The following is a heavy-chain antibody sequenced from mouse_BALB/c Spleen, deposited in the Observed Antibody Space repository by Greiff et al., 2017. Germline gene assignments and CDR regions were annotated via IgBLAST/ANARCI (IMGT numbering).Heavy chain of an antibody. V-gene: IGHV1-69*01. D-gene: IGHD1-2*01. CDR2: IDTSDSYT. Sequence: QVQLKQPGAELVMPGASVKMSCKASGYTFTDYWMHWVKQRPGQGLEWIGAIDTSDSYTSYNQKFKGKATLTVDESSSTAYMQLSSLTSEDSAVYYCARLLRPYYFDYWGQGTTLTVSS. J-gene: IGHJ2*01. CDR3: ARLLRPYYFDY. CDR1: GYTFTDYW.